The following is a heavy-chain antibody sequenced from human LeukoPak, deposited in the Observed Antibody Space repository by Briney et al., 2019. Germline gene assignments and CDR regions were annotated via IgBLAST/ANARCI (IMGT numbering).Heavy chain of an antibody. CDR2: INHSGST. J-gene: IGHJ3*02. CDR1: GGSISSGGYS. Sequence: PSETLSLTCAVSGGSISSGGYSWSWIRQPPGKGLEWIGEINHSGSTNYNPSLKSRVTISVDTSKNQFSLKLSSVTAADTAVYYCAYRFHHDAFDIWGQGTMVTVSS. CDR3: AYRFHHDAFDI. V-gene: IGHV4-30-2*01. D-gene: IGHD1-26*01.